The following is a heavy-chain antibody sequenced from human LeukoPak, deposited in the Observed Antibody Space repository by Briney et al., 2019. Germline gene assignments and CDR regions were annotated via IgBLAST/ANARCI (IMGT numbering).Heavy chain of an antibody. D-gene: IGHD1-26*01. CDR3: ARASGNYSLYYYRDV. V-gene: IGHV3-66*01. Sequence: PGGSLRLSCAASGFTVSSNYMSWVRHAPGEGLEWVSVIYSGGSTYYADSLKGRFTISRDKAKNSLYLQMNSLRSEDTAVYYCARASGNYSLYYYRDVWGKGTTVTISS. CDR1: GFTVSSNY. CDR2: IYSGGST. J-gene: IGHJ6*03.